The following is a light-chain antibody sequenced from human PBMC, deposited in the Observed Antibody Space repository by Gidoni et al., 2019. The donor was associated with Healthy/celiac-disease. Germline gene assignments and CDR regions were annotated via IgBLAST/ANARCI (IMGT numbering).Light chain of an antibody. J-gene: IGKJ2*01. CDR3: QQYYSTPYT. V-gene: IGKV1-NL1*01. CDR2: SAS. CDR1: QGISNS. Sequence: DIQMTQSPPSLSASVGDRVTITCRASQGISNSLAWYQQKPGKAPKLLLYSASSLESGVPSRFSGSGSGTDYPLTISSLQPEDFATYYCQQYYSTPYTFGQGTKLEIK.